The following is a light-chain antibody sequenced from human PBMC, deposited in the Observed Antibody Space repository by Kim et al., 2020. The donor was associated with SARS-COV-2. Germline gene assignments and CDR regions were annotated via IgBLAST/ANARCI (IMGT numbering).Light chain of an antibody. V-gene: IGKV1-5*03. CDR2: KAS. CDR3: QQYDTYSWT. CDR1: QSISSW. J-gene: IGKJ1*01. Sequence: ASVGDRVTITCRASQSISSWLAWYQQKPGKAPKLLIYKASTLESGVPSRFSGSGSGTEFTLTSNSLQPDDFATYYCQQYDTYSWTFGQGTKVDIK.